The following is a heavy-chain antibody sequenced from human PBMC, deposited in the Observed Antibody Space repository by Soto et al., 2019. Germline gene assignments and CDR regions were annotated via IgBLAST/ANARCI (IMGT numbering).Heavy chain of an antibody. Sequence: PSETLSLTWSVSGGSISSDCWSWIRQPPGKGRAWIGNIYFRGSNTYHPSLKSRVSISVDTSKKHSSLNLNSVTAADAAVYYAARARGAILTGYPNWFDPWGQGTLVTVSS. CDR1: GGSISSDC. D-gene: IGHD3-9*01. J-gene: IGHJ5*02. CDR2: IYFRGSN. V-gene: IGHV4-59*01. CDR3: ARARGAILTGYPNWFDP.